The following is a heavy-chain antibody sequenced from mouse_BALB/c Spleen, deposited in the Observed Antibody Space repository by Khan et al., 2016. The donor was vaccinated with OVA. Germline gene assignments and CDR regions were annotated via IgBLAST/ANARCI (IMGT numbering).Heavy chain of an antibody. CDR2: IYYSGTV. CDR1: GISITSGNYR. CDR3: ARDYGSLYWYFDV. J-gene: IGHJ1*01. V-gene: IGHV3-5*02. D-gene: IGHD1-1*01. Sequence: EVQLQESGPGLVKPSQTVSLTCTVTGISITSGNYRWSWIRQFPGNTLEWIGNIYYSGTVTYNPSLTSRTTITRDTSKNQFFLEMNSLTAEDTATYDCARDYGSLYWYFDVWGAGTMVTVSA.